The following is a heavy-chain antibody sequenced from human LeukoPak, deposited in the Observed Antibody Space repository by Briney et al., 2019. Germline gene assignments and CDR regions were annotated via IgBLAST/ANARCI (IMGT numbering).Heavy chain of an antibody. D-gene: IGHD6-19*01. J-gene: IGHJ4*02. V-gene: IGHV3-21*01. CDR2: ISSSSGDI. CDR1: GFTFSSYS. Sequence: GGSLRLSCAASGFTFSSYSMNWVRQAPGKGLEWVSSISSSSGDIYYADSVKGRFTISRDNAKNSLYLQMNSLRAEDTAVYYCARGVAVAQSYYFDYWGQGALVTVSS. CDR3: ARGVAVAQSYYFDY.